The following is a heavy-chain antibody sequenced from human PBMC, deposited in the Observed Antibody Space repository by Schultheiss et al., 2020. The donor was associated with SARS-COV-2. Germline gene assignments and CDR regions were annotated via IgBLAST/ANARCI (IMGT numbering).Heavy chain of an antibody. J-gene: IGHJ3*02. CDR3: ARVYDIHAFDI. Sequence: SETLSLTCTVSGGSISSGDYYWSWIRQHPGKGLEWIGYIYYSGSTNYNPSLKSRVTISVDTSKNQFSLKLSSVTAADTAVYYCARVYDIHAFDIWGQGTMVTVSS. D-gene: IGHD3-22*01. CDR1: GGSISSGDYY. V-gene: IGHV4-61*08. CDR2: IYYSGST.